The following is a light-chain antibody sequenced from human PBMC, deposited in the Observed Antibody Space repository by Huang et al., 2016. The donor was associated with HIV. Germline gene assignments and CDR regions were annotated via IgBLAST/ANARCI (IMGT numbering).Light chain of an antibody. Sequence: IQLTQSPSSLSASVGDRVTITCRASQGISSYLALYQHKPGNAPKLLIYAASTLQSWVPSRFSGSGSVTDFTLTISSLQPEDFSTYYCQHLSGYPRTFGQGTKVEIK. CDR3: QHLSGYPRT. J-gene: IGKJ1*01. CDR2: AAS. CDR1: QGISSY. V-gene: IGKV1-9*01.